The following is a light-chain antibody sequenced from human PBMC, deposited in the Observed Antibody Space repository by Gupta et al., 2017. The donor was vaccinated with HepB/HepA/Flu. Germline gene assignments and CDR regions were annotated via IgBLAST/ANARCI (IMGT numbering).Light chain of an antibody. V-gene: IGKV1-16*02. Sequence: DIQMTKSPSPLSASVGDRVTITCRASRGIGDSLAWFQQKPGAAPKSLIYAASCLQSGVPSKFIGSVSATDFSLTISNRQPEDFATYYCQQYHSYPLTFGQGTRLEIK. CDR1: RGIGDS. CDR2: AAS. J-gene: IGKJ5*01. CDR3: QQYHSYPLT.